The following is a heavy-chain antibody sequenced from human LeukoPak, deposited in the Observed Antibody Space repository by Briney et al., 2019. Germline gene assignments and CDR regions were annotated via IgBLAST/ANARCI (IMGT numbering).Heavy chain of an antibody. CDR3: ARGRIYGKRVFDY. D-gene: IGHD2-21*01. CDR2: ISAYNGNT. Sequence: GASVKVSCKASGYTFTSYGISWVRQAPGQGLEWMGWISAYNGNTNYAQKLQGRVTMTRNTSISTAYMELSSLRSEDTAVYYCARGRIYGKRVFDYWGQGTLVTVSS. V-gene: IGHV1-18*01. CDR1: GYTFTSYG. J-gene: IGHJ4*02.